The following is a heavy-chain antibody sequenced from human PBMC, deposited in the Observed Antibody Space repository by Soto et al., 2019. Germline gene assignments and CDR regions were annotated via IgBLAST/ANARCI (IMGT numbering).Heavy chain of an antibody. CDR1: GYTLTELS. J-gene: IGHJ4*02. D-gene: IGHD3-3*01. Sequence: VKVSCKVSGYTLTELSMHWVRQAPGKGLEWMGGFDPEDGETIYAQKFQGRVTMTEDTSTDTAYMELSSLRSEDTAVYYCTTGQRPLRFLEWLSRYYFDFWGQGTLVTVSS. CDR3: TTGQRPLRFLEWLSRYYFDF. CDR2: FDPEDGET. V-gene: IGHV1-24*01.